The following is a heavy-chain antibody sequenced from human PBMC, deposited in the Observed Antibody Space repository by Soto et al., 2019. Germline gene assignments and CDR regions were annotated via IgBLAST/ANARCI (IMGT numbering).Heavy chain of an antibody. CDR3: ARVAGYDSSGELDY. J-gene: IGHJ4*02. D-gene: IGHD3-22*01. Sequence: PSETLSLTCTVSCGSISSCDYYWSWIRQPPGKGLEWIGYIYYSGSTYYNPSLKSRVTISVDTSKNQFSLKLSSVTAADTAVYYCARVAGYDSSGELDYWGQGTLVTVS. V-gene: IGHV4-30-4*01. CDR2: IYYSGST. CDR1: CGSISSCDYY.